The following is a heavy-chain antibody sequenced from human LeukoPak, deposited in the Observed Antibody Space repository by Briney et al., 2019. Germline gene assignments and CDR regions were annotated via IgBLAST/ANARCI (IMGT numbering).Heavy chain of an antibody. CDR2: IYYSGST. J-gene: IGHJ4*02. V-gene: IGHV4-59*01. Sequence: PSETLSLTCTVSGGSISSYYWSWIRQPPGKGLEWIGYIYYSGSTNYNPSLKSRVTISVDTSKNQFSLKLSSVTAADTAVYYCARESVLEVLWGQGTLVTVSS. CDR1: GGSISSYY. CDR3: ARESVLEVL.